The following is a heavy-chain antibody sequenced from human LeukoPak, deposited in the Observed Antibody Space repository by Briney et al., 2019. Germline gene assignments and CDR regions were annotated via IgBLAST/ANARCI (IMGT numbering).Heavy chain of an antibody. J-gene: IGHJ4*02. Sequence: GGSLRLSGAASGLPFSSYSMTRVRLAPGKGLEWVANIKPDGTTKFYVDSVKGRFTISRDNALNSLYLQMNSLRAEDTAIYYCARSTPYGTTWYGRSDYWGQGTLVTVSS. CDR1: GLPFSSYS. CDR3: ARSTPYGTTWYGRSDY. CDR2: IKPDGTTK. D-gene: IGHD6-13*01. V-gene: IGHV3-7*03.